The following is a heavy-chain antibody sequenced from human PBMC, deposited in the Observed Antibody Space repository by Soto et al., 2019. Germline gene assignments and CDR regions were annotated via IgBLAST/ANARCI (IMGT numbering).Heavy chain of an antibody. CDR3: ARCRDCGGDCPNWFDP. Sequence: EVQLVESGGGLVQPGGSLRLSCAASGFTVSSNYMSWVRQAPGKGLEWVSVIYSGGSTYYADSVKGRFTISRHNSKNTLYLQMNSLRAEDTALYYCARCRDCGGDCPNWFDPWGQGTLVTVSS. D-gene: IGHD2-21*02. CDR2: IYSGGST. V-gene: IGHV3-53*04. J-gene: IGHJ5*02. CDR1: GFTVSSNY.